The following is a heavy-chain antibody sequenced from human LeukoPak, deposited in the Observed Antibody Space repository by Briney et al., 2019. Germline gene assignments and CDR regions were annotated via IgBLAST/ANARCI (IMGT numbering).Heavy chain of an antibody. D-gene: IGHD6-19*01. CDR3: AREELAGTYAFDI. V-gene: IGHV6-1*01. CDR2: TYYRSKWYN. Sequence: SQTLSLTCAISGDSVSSNSTACNWIRQSPSRGLEWLGRTYYRSKWYNDYAVSVKSRITINPDTSKNQFSLQLNSVTPEDTAVYYCAREELAGTYAFDIWGQGTMVTVSS. J-gene: IGHJ3*02. CDR1: GDSVSSNSTA.